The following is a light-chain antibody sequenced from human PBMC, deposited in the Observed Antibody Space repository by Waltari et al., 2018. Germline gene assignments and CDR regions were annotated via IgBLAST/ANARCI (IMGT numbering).Light chain of an antibody. CDR1: SLRTSY. J-gene: IGLJ3*02. CDR2: GNE. V-gene: IGLV3-19*01. Sequence: SSELTQGPDVSVALGQTVKITCQGDSLRTSYASWYQVKPGQAPVLVLFGNEKRASGIPDRISGYSAGTTSSLTITGAQAEDEADYYCHSRKGSDNQVVFGGGTKLTVL. CDR3: HSRKGSDNQVV.